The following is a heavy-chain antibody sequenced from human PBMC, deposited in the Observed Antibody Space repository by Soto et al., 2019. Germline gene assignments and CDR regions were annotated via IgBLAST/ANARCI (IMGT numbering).Heavy chain of an antibody. CDR2: INYGGTT. CDR1: GGSISSNTDF. Sequence: PSETLSLTCTVSGGSISSNTDFWGWIRQPPGKGLEWIGVINYGGTTYYNPSLKSRVTISGDTSKKQFSLNLSSVTAADTAVYYCARHPGMDVWGQGTTVTVS. CDR3: ARHPGMDV. V-gene: IGHV4-39*01. J-gene: IGHJ6*02.